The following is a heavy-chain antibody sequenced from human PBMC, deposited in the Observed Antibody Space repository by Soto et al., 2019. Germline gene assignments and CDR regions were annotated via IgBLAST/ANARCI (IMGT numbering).Heavy chain of an antibody. CDR1: GYTFTSYD. CDR3: ARDAYDSSGYSYYYYYGMDV. V-gene: IGHV1-8*01. J-gene: IGHJ6*02. CDR2: MNPNSGNT. Sequence: QVQLVQSGAEVKKPGASVKVSCKASGYTFTSYDINWVRQATGQGLEWMGWMNPNSGNTGYAQKFQGRVTMTRNTSISTADMELSSLRSEDTAVYYCARDAYDSSGYSYYYYYGMDVWGQGTTVTVSS. D-gene: IGHD3-22*01.